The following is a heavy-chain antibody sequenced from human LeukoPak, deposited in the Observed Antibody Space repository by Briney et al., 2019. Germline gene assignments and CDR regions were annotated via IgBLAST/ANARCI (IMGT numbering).Heavy chain of an antibody. J-gene: IGHJ3*02. CDR2: ISDDGTSK. D-gene: IGHD2-2*03. Sequence: GRSLRLSCVTSGFTFSNHAMHWVRQGSGKGLEWVAVISDDGTSKFYADSVKGRFTIFRDNSKNTLFLQINSLRPEDTAMYYCARVDDLDAFDIWGQGTLVTVSS. V-gene: IGHV3-30*04. CDR1: GFTFSNHA. CDR3: ARVDDLDAFDI.